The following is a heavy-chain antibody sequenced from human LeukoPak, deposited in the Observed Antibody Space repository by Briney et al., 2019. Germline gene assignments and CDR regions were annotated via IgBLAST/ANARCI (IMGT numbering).Heavy chain of an antibody. D-gene: IGHD6-19*01. CDR1: GYVFTGYY. Sequence: ASLKVSCKASGYVFTGYYMHWVRQAPGQGLEWMGWINPKSGVTKYAQKFQGRVTMTRDTSISTAYMELSSLRSDDTAVYYCARDSSGWYRWFDPWGQGTLVTVSS. J-gene: IGHJ5*02. CDR2: INPKSGVT. CDR3: ARDSSGWYRWFDP. V-gene: IGHV1-2*02.